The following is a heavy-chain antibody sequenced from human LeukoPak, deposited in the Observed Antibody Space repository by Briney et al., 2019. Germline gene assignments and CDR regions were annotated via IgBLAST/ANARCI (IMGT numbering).Heavy chain of an antibody. V-gene: IGHV4-34*01. CDR2: INHSGST. D-gene: IGHD2-21*02. J-gene: IGHJ4*02. Sequence: ASETLSLTCAVYGGSFSGYYWSWIRQPPGKGLEWIGEINHSGSTNYNPSLKSRVTISVDTSKNQFSLKLSSVTAADTAVYYCARDVVTATNYYFDYWGQGTLVTVSS. CDR1: GGSFSGYY. CDR3: ARDVVTATNYYFDY.